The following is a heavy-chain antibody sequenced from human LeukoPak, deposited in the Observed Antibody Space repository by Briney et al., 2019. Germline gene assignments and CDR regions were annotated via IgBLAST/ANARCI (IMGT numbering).Heavy chain of an antibody. D-gene: IGHD5-12*01. V-gene: IGHV3-43D*03. CDR2: ISWDGGST. Sequence: GGSLRLSCAASGFTFDDYAMHWVRQAPGKGLEWVSLISWDGGSTYYAGSVKGRFTISRDNSKNSLYLQMNSLRAEDTALYYCAKDSSGYDGHFDYWGQGTLVTVSS. J-gene: IGHJ4*02. CDR3: AKDSSGYDGHFDY. CDR1: GFTFDDYA.